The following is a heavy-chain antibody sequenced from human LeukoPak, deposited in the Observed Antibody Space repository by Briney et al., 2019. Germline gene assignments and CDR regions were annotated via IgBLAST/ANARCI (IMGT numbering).Heavy chain of an antibody. CDR3: ARGSPWFDP. V-gene: IGHV4-61*10. CDR1: GGSISSTSYY. J-gene: IGHJ5*02. CDR2: IYSSGST. Sequence: SETLSLTCSVSGGSISSTSYYWSWIRQPAGKGLEWIGRIYSSGSTNYNPSLKSRVTISVDTSKNQFSLKLSSVTAADTAVYYCARGSPWFDPWGQGTLVTVSS.